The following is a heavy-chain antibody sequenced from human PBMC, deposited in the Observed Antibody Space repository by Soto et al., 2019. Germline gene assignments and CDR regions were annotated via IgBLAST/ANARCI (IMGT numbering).Heavy chain of an antibody. D-gene: IGHD6-19*01. Sequence: PSETLSLTCTVSGGSISSYYWSWIRQPPGKGLEWIGYIYYSGSTNYNPSLKSRVTISVDTSKNQFSLKLSSVTAADTAVYYCARDSGYSSGGVYYYYGMDVWGQGTTVTV. CDR1: GGSISSYY. V-gene: IGHV4-59*01. J-gene: IGHJ6*02. CDR2: IYYSGST. CDR3: ARDSGYSSGGVYYYYGMDV.